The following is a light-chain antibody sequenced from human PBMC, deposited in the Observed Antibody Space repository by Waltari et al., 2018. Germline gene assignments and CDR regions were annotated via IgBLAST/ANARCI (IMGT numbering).Light chain of an antibody. V-gene: IGKV3-20*01. CDR1: QSLGKNY. Sequence: IVLTQSPATLSLSPGDRTSPSCKASQSLGKNYLAWYQHKPGQAPRLLIYGASSRAAGSPDRFSGSGSGTDFTLTISRLEPEDFAVYYCQQYASSVLYTFGQGTKLEIK. CDR3: QQYASSVLYT. J-gene: IGKJ2*01. CDR2: GAS.